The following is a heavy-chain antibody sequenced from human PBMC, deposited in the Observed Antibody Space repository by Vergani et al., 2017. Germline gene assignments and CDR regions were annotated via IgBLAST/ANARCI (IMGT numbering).Heavy chain of an antibody. D-gene: IGHD5-24*01. CDR2: ISNSGITI. CDR1: GFSFSDHY. V-gene: IGHV3-11*01. CDR3: ARDHRDYNNYPGTCDI. Sequence: QVQLVESGGGLVKPGGSLRLSCAASGFSFSDHYMTWIRQAPGKGLEWVSYISNSGITIEYADSVTGRFSISRDNAKSSLFLQMDSLRAEDTAVYYCARDHRDYNNYPGTCDIWGQGSMVTVSS. J-gene: IGHJ3*02.